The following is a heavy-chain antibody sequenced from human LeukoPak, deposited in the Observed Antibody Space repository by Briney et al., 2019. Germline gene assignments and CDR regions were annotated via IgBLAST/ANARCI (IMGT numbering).Heavy chain of an antibody. CDR3: ARALIAYYDSSGYYFDY. J-gene: IGHJ4*02. CDR2: IYHSGST. V-gene: IGHV4-30-2*01. CDR1: GVSISSGGYS. D-gene: IGHD3-22*01. Sequence: SETLSLTCAVSGVSISSGGYSWSWIRQPPGKGLEWIGYIYHSGSTYYNPSLKSRVTISVDRSKNQFSLKLSSVTAADTAVYYCARALIAYYDSSGYYFDYWGQGTLVTASS.